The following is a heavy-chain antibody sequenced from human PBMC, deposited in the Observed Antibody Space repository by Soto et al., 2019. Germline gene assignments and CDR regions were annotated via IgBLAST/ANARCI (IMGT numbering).Heavy chain of an antibody. CDR1: GGSFSGYY. CDR3: ARGRTIFGVVNYYYYYMDV. CDR2: INHSGST. J-gene: IGHJ6*03. D-gene: IGHD3-3*01. Sequence: SDTLSLTCVVYGGSFSGYYWSWIRQPPGKGLEWIGEINHSGSTNYNPSLKSRVTISVDTSKNQFSLKLSSVTAADTAVYYCARGRTIFGVVNYYYYYMDVWGKGTTVTVSS. V-gene: IGHV4-34*01.